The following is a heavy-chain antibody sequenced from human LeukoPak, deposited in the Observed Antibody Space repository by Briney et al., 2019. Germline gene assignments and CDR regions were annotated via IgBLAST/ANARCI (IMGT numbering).Heavy chain of an antibody. J-gene: IGHJ6*02. CDR2: ISGSGGST. D-gene: IGHD3-16*01. CDR1: GFTFSSYG. CDR3: AKDFAGGPKTFYYYYGMDV. V-gene: IGHV3-23*01. Sequence: PGGSLRLSCAASGFTFSSYGMHWVRQAPGKGLEWVSAISGSGGSTYYADSVKGRFTISRDNSKNTLYLQMNSLRAEDTAVYYCAKDFAGGPKTFYYYYGMDVWGQGTTVTVSS.